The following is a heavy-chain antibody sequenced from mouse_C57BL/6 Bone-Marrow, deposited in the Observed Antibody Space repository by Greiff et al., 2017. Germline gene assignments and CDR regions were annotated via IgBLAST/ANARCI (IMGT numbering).Heavy chain of an antibody. CDR1: GYTFTSYW. D-gene: IGHD2-2*01. J-gene: IGHJ2*01. Sequence: QVQLQQPGAERVKPGASVKLCCKASGYTFTSYWMQWVKQRPGQGLEWIGEIDPSDSYTNYNQKFKGKATLTVDTSSSTAYMQLSSLTSEDSAVYYCAREERLGLRDYWGQATTLTVS. CDR2: IDPSDSYT. CDR3: AREERLGLRDY. V-gene: IGHV1-50*01.